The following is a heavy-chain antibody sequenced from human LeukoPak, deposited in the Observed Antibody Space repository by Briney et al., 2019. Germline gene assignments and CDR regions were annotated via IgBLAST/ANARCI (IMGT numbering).Heavy chain of an antibody. CDR3: ARQGGQWLAESAFDI. D-gene: IGHD6-19*01. J-gene: IGHJ3*02. V-gene: IGHV5-51*01. Sequence: GESLKISCKGSGYSFTSYWIGWVRQMPGKGLEWMGIIYPGDPDTRYSPSFQGQVTISADKSISTAYLRWSSLKASDTAMYYCARQGGQWLAESAFDIWGQGTMVTVSS. CDR1: GYSFTSYW. CDR2: IYPGDPDT.